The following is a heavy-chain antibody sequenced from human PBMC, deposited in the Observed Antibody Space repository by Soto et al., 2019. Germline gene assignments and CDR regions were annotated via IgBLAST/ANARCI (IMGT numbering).Heavy chain of an antibody. CDR1: WFTFNNYG. V-gene: IGHV3-30*18. CDR2: LSYDGGDK. Sequence: LXLSCAASWFTFNNYGMHWVRQAPVNGLEWVAVLSYDGGDKYYADSVKGRFTISRDNSKNTLYLQMNSLRAEDTAMYYCAKASGYCSSSTCSRLIYYYYGMDVWGQGTTVTVSS. J-gene: IGHJ6*02. D-gene: IGHD2-2*01. CDR3: AKASGYCSSSTCSRLIYYYYGMDV.